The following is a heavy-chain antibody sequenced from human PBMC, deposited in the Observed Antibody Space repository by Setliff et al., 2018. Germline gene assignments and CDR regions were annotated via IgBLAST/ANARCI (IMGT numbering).Heavy chain of an antibody. CDR3: ARSGGIGNYNWDV. CDR1: GFTFSNSE. V-gene: IGHV3-48*03. D-gene: IGHD3-16*01. J-gene: IGHJ6*03. CDR2: INRSGSII. Sequence: GGSLRLSCAASGFTFSNSEMNWVRQAPGKGLEWIAFINRSGSIIYYADSVKGRFTGSRDNAKNSLYLQMSSLGAEDTAVYYCARSGGIGNYNWDVWGKGTTVTVSS.